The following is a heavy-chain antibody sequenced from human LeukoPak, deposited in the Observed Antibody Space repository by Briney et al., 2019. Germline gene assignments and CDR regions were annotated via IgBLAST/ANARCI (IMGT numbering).Heavy chain of an antibody. V-gene: IGHV3-7*02. Sequence: PGGSLRLSCAAPGFTFSSYWMSSVRQAPGKGLGWVANIKQVGSEKYYVDSVKGRVTISRDNAKNTLYLQMNSLRAEDTAVYSCARTTKDVYTAMVTSFRGYYYGMDVWGQGTTVTVSS. J-gene: IGHJ6*02. CDR2: IKQVGSEK. D-gene: IGHD5-18*01. CDR3: ARTTKDVYTAMVTSFRGYYYGMDV. CDR1: GFTFSSYW.